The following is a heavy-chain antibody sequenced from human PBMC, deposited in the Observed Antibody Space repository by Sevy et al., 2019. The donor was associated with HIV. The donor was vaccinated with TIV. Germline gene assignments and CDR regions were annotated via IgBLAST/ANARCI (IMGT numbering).Heavy chain of an antibody. CDR2: IYYNGHI. CDR3: AGENAWGRGYS. V-gene: IGHV4-59*08. D-gene: IGHD1-26*01. J-gene: IGHJ4*02. Sequence: SETLSLTCTVSGGSITSLYWNWIRQPPGKGLEWIANIYYNGHINYNPSLKSRVTLSLDTSKNQFSLRLSSVTGADTAMYYCAGENAWGRGYSWGQGTLVTVS. CDR1: GGSITSLY.